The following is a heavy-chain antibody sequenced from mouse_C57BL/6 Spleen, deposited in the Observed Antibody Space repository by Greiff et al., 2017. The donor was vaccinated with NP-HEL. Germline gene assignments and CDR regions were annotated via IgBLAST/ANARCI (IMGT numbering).Heavy chain of an antibody. CDR2: IDPEDGDT. D-gene: IGHD1-1*01. CDR3: TLYYVSSYAWFAY. Sequence: EVQLQQSGAELVRPGASVKLSCTASGFNIKDYYMHWVKQRPEQGLEWIGRIDPEDGDTEYAPKFQGKATMTADTSSNTAYLQLSSLTSEDTAVYYCTLYYVSSYAWFAYWGQGTLVTVSA. V-gene: IGHV14-1*01. J-gene: IGHJ3*01. CDR1: GFNIKDYY.